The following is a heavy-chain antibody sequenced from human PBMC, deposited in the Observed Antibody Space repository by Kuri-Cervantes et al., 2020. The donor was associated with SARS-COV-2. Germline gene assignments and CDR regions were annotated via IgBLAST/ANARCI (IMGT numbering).Heavy chain of an antibody. Sequence: LSLTCSASGFTFSSYAMSWVRQAPGKGLEWVSAISGSGGSTYYADSVKGRFTISRDNAKNSLYLQMSSLRVEDTAVYYCARDLRLGKSLDYWGQGTLVTVSS. D-gene: IGHD7-27*01. CDR1: GFTFSSYA. V-gene: IGHV3-23*01. J-gene: IGHJ4*02. CDR3: ARDLRLGKSLDY. CDR2: ISGSGGST.